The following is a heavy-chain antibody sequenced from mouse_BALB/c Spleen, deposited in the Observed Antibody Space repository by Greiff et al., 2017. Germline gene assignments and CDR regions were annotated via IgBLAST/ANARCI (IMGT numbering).Heavy chain of an antibody. CDR3: ARGGDYDWFAY. V-gene: IGHV1S41*01. CDR1: GYTFTSYW. Sequence: LVKPGASVKLFCKASGYTFTSYWLNWIKQRPGQGLEWIGRIAPGSGSTYYNEMFKGKATLTVDTSSSTAYIQLSSLSSEDSAVYFCARGGDYDWFAYWGQGTLVTVSA. CDR2: IAPGSGST. D-gene: IGHD2-4*01. J-gene: IGHJ3*01.